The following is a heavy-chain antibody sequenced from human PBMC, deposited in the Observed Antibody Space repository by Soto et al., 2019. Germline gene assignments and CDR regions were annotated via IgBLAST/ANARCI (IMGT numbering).Heavy chain of an antibody. CDR1: GYSVTSYL. CDR3: ARRVAYCSGGSCYPDAFDI. D-gene: IGHD2-15*01. CDR2: IYPGDSDT. J-gene: IGHJ3*02. Sequence: GESLKSSCKGSGYSVTSYLSGWVRQMPGKGLEWMGIIYPGDSDTRYSPSFQGQVTISADKSISTAYLQWSSLKASDTAMYYCARRVAYCSGGSCYPDAFDIWGQGTMVTVSS. V-gene: IGHV5-51*01.